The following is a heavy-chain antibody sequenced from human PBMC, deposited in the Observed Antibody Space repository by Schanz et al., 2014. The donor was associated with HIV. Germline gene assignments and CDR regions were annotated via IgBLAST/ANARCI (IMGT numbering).Heavy chain of an antibody. D-gene: IGHD4-4*01. CDR2: ISYDRSHK. Sequence: VQLVESGGGVVQPGRSLRLSCAGSGFIFRDYALHWVHQAPGKGLEWVAVISYDRSHKYYADSVKGRFTISRDNSKNTLFLQMNSLRAEDTAVYYCARVEGPPTFYYYYYGSDVWGQGTAVTVSS. J-gene: IGHJ6*02. CDR3: ARVEGPPTFYYYYYGSDV. V-gene: IGHV3-30*04. CDR1: GFIFRDYA.